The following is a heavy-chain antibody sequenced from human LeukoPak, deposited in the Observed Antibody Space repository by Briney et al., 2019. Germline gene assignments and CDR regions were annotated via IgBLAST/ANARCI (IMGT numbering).Heavy chain of an antibody. V-gene: IGHV3-30*04. D-gene: IGHD3-10*01. Sequence: PGGSLRLSCAASGFTLSSYAMHWVRQAPGKELEWVAVISYDGSNKYYADSVKGRFTISRDNSKNTLYLQMNSLRAEDTAVYYCAGDRPISMVRGVIITYYFDYWGQGTLVTVSS. CDR1: GFTLSSYA. CDR3: AGDRPISMVRGVIITYYFDY. J-gene: IGHJ4*02. CDR2: ISYDGSNK.